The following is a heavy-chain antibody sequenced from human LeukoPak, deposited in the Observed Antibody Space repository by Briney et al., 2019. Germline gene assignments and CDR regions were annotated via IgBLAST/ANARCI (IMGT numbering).Heavy chain of an antibody. J-gene: IGHJ4*02. CDR2: ISGGASRT. CDR3: ARDARYSDYFYY. D-gene: IGHD4-11*01. V-gene: IGHV3-23*01. Sequence: GGSLRLSCVASGYSFSNYAKSWVRQSPGEGLEWVSAISGGASRTYYADSVKGRFTISRDNSKNTLYLQMNSLRVEDTAVYYCARDARYSDYFYYWGQGVLVTVSS. CDR1: GYSFSNYA.